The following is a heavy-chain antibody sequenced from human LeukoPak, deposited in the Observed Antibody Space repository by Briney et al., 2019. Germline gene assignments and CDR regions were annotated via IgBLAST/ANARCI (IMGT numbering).Heavy chain of an antibody. Sequence: PSETLSLTCAVYGGSFSDYSWSWIRQPPGKGLEWIGEINHSGSTNYNPSLKSRVTISVDTSKNQFSLKLSSVTAADTAVYYCARAGFGLAPLRGTPFDYWGQGTLVTVSS. D-gene: IGHD3-10*01. CDR1: GGSFSDYS. V-gene: IGHV4-34*01. CDR3: ARAGFGLAPLRGTPFDY. CDR2: INHSGST. J-gene: IGHJ4*02.